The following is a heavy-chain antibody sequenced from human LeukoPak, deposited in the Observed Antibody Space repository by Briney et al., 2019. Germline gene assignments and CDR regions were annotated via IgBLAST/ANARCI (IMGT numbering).Heavy chain of an antibody. J-gene: IGHJ3*02. CDR1: GGSISSGDYY. CDR3: ARAHEITMKVVNAGAFDI. CDR2: IYYSGST. V-gene: IGHV4-30-4*01. Sequence: SETLSLTCTVSGGSISSGDYYWSWIRQPPGKGLEWIGYIYYSGSTYYNPSLKSRVTISVDTSKNQFSLKLSSVTAADTAVFYCARAHEITMKVVNAGAFDIWGQGKMVTVSS. D-gene: IGHD3-22*01.